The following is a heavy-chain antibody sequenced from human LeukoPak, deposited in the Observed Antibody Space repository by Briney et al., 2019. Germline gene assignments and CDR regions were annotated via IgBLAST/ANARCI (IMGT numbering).Heavy chain of an antibody. Sequence: PGRSLRLSCAASGFTFSSYAMHWVRQAPGKGLEWVAVISYDGSNKYYADSVKGRFTISRDNSKNTLYLQMNSLRAEDTAVYYCARDYYDSSGYYYGSLGFDYWGQGTLVTVSS. CDR2: ISYDGSNK. V-gene: IGHV3-30*04. D-gene: IGHD3-22*01. CDR3: ARDYYDSSGYYYGSLGFDY. CDR1: GFTFSSYA. J-gene: IGHJ4*02.